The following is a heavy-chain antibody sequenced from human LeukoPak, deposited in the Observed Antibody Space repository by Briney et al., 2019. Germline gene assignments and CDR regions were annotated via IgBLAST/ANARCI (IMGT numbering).Heavy chain of an antibody. CDR3: ATTAPPPIAAPFDY. Sequence: GASVKVSCKVSGYTLTELSMHWVRQAPGKGLEWMGGFDPEDGETIYAQKFQGRVTMTEDTSTDTAYMELSSLRSEDTAVYYCATTAPPPIAAPFDYWGQGTLVTVSS. V-gene: IGHV1-24*01. CDR1: GYTLTELS. D-gene: IGHD6-13*01. J-gene: IGHJ4*02. CDR2: FDPEDGET.